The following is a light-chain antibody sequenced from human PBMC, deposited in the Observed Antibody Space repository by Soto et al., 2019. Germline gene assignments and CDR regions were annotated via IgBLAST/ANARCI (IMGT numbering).Light chain of an antibody. Sequence: QSVLTQPPSVSGSPGQSVTISCTGTSSDVGAYDYVSWYQQHPGKAPKLMIYDVSKRPSGVPDRFSGSKSGNTASLTISGLQAEDEADYYCCSYAGSYASDYVFGAGTTLTVL. J-gene: IGLJ1*01. CDR1: SSDVGAYDY. CDR3: CSYAGSYASDYV. V-gene: IGLV2-11*01. CDR2: DVS.